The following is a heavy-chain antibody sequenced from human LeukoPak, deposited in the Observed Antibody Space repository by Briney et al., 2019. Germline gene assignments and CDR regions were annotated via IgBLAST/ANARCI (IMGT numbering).Heavy chain of an antibody. CDR3: ARADWNDVNWFDP. CDR1: GYTFTSYG. V-gene: IGHV1-18*04. D-gene: IGHD1-1*01. Sequence: ASVKVSCKASGYTFTSYGISWVRQPPGQGLEWMGWISAYNGNTNYAQKLQGRVTMTTDTSTSTAYMELRSLRSDDAAVYYCARADWNDVNWFDPWGQGTLVTVSS. CDR2: ISAYNGNT. J-gene: IGHJ5*02.